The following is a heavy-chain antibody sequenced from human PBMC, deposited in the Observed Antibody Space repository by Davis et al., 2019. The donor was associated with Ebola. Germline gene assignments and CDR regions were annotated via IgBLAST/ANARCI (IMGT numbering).Heavy chain of an antibody. CDR3: AREDWVYDY. Sequence: GESLKISCAASGFTVSSDYMGWLRQAPGKGLEWVANIKEDGSDKNHADSVKGRFTISRDNANNLLYLQMNSLRAEDTAVYYCAREDWVYDYWGQGTRVTVSS. V-gene: IGHV3-7*03. CDR1: GFTVSSDY. J-gene: IGHJ4*02. D-gene: IGHD2-21*01. CDR2: IKEDGSDK.